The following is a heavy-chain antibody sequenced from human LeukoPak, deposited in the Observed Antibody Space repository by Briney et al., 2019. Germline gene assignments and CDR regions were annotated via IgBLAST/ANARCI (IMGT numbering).Heavy chain of an antibody. CDR1: GGSISSYY. CDR2: IYYSGST. J-gene: IGHJ5*02. CDR3: AREEKKLERRASVA. D-gene: IGHD1-1*01. Sequence: SETLSLTCTVSGGSISSYYWSWIRQPPGKGLEWIGYIYYSGSTNYNPSLKSRVTISVDRSKNQFSLKLSSVTAADTAVYYCAREEKKLERRASVAWGQGTLVTVSS. V-gene: IGHV4-59*12.